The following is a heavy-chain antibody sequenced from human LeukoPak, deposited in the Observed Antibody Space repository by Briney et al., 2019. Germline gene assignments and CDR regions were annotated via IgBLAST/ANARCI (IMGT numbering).Heavy chain of an antibody. CDR3: SKASVVVVVAATLSSWFDP. CDR1: GFTFSSHA. V-gene: IGHV3-23*01. D-gene: IGHD2-15*01. Sequence: GGSLRLSCAASGFTFSSHAMTWVRQAPGKGLEWVSAISGSGGSTYYADSVKGRFTISRDNSKNTLYLQMNSLRAEDTAVYYCSKASVVVVVAATLSSWFDPWGQGTLVTVSS. CDR2: ISGSGGST. J-gene: IGHJ5*02.